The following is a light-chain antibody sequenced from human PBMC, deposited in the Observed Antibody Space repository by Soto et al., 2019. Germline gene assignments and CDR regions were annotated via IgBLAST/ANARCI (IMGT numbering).Light chain of an antibody. CDR1: QGISSW. Sequence: DIQMTQSPSSVSASVGDRVTITCRACQGISSWLAWYQQKPGKAPKLLIYAEPNLQSWGPSRFRGSGSGTDFSLTISSLQPEGVATYYCQQANRFPPFALGPGTNVDIK. J-gene: IGKJ3*01. CDR3: QQANRFPPFA. CDR2: AEP. V-gene: IGKV1D-12*01.